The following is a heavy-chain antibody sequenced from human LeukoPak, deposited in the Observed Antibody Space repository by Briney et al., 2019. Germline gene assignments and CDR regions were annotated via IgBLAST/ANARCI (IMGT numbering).Heavy chain of an antibody. Sequence: ASVKVSCKASGYTFTGYYMHWVREAPGQGLEWMEWINPNSGGTNYAQKFQGRVTMTRDTSISTAYMELSRLRSDDTAVYYCARGGLAIFGVVARGGDYWGQGTLVTVSS. J-gene: IGHJ4*02. D-gene: IGHD3-3*01. V-gene: IGHV1-2*02. CDR1: GYTFTGYY. CDR3: ARGGLAIFGVVARGGDY. CDR2: INPNSGGT.